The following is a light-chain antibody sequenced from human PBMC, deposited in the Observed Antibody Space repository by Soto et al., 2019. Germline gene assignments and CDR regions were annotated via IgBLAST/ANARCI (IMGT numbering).Light chain of an antibody. V-gene: IGLV2-11*01. CDR1: SSDVGNYNY. J-gene: IGLJ3*02. CDR3: CSYAGSYTWV. Sequence: QCVLTQPRSVSGSPGQSVTISCTGTSSDVGNYNYVSWFQQHPGKAPKLMIYDVSKRPSGVPDRFSGSKSGNTASLTISGLQAEDEADYYCCSYAGSYTWVLGGGTKLTVL. CDR2: DVS.